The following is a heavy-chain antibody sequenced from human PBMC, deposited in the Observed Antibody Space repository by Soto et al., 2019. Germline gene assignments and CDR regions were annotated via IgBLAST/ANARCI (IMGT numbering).Heavy chain of an antibody. Sequence: QVQLQESGPGLVKPSETLSLTCTVSGGSISSDYWSWIRQPPGKGLEWIGFISYSGSINYNPSFESRVAISVDTSKNHSPLNRTSVPAADTAVYYCTRHWDWGSLGYWGQGTLVTVSS. CDR3: TRHWDWGSLGY. CDR2: ISYSGSI. J-gene: IGHJ4*02. D-gene: IGHD3-16*01. V-gene: IGHV4-59*08. CDR1: GGSISSDY.